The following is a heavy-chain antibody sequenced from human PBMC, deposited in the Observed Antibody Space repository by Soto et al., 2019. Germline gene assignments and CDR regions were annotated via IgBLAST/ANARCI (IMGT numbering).Heavy chain of an antibody. CDR2: LWYDGSNK. D-gene: IGHD6-13*01. J-gene: IGHJ5*02. Sequence: WVRQAPGKGLEWVAVLWYDGSNKYYADSVKGRFTISRDNSKNTLYLQMNSLRAEDTAVYYCARGYGWFDPWGQGTLVTVSS. V-gene: IGHV3-33*01. CDR3: ARGYGWFDP.